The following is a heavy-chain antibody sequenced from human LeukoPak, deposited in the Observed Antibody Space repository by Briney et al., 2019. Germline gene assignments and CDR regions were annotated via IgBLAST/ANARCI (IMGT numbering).Heavy chain of an antibody. J-gene: IGHJ5*02. CDR3: ARLGSRHGYNWGDL. D-gene: IGHD5-24*01. V-gene: IGHV5-51*01. Sequence: GESLKISCQGSGYKFPIYWIGWVRQMPGQGLEWMGIIYPDDSNTIYGPSFQGQDAISADKSINTAYLEWSSLKASDTAMYYCARLGSRHGYNWGDLWGQGTLVTVSS. CDR1: GYKFPIYW. CDR2: IYPDDSNT.